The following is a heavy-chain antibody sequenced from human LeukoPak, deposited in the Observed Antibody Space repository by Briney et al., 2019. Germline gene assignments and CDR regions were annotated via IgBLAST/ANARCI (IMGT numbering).Heavy chain of an antibody. CDR1: GFTFSSYG. Sequence: GGSLRLSCAASGFTFSSYGMSWVRQAPGKGLEWVSAFSGSGGSTYYADSVKGRFTISRDNSKNTLYLQMNSLRAEDTDVYYCAKSVGTYCFDHWGQGALVTVSS. D-gene: IGHD7-27*01. J-gene: IGHJ4*02. CDR3: AKSVGTYCFDH. V-gene: IGHV3-23*01. CDR2: FSGSGGST.